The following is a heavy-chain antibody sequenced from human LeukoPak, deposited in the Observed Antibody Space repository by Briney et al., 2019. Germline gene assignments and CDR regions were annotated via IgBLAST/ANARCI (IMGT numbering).Heavy chain of an antibody. CDR3: ATSPILTGD. CDR1: GFTFSNYW. D-gene: IGHD3-9*01. CDR2: INSDGSTT. V-gene: IGHV3-74*01. Sequence: PGGSLGLSCAASGFTFSNYWMHWVRQAPGKRLVWVSHINSDGSTTTYADSVKGRFTISRDNAKNTLYLQMNSLRAEDTAVYYCATSPILTGDWGQGTLVTVSS. J-gene: IGHJ4*02.